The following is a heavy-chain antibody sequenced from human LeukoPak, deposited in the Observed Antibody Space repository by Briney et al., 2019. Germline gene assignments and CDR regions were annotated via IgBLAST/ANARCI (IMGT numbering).Heavy chain of an antibody. CDR2: INHSGST. V-gene: IGHV4-34*01. CDR1: GGSFSGYY. Sequence: PSETLSLTRAVYGGSFSGYYWSWIRQPPGKGLEWIGEINHSGSTNYNPSLKSRVTISVDTSKNRFSLKLSSVTAADTAVYYCARLLGGWYMYWGQGTLVTVSS. CDR3: ARLLGGWYMY. J-gene: IGHJ4*02. D-gene: IGHD6-19*01.